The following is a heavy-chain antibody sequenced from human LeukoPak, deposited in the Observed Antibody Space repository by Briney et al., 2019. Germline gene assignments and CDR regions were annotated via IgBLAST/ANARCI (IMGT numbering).Heavy chain of an antibody. D-gene: IGHD2-2*01. CDR3: ARVWYQLLAGWFDP. Sequence: PSETLSLTCTVSGGSISSGDYYWSWIRQPPGKGLEWIGYIYYSGSTCYNPSLKSRVTISVDTSKNQFSLTLSSVTAADTAVYYCARVWYQLLAGWFDPWGQGTLVTVSS. CDR2: IYYSGST. V-gene: IGHV4-30-4*08. CDR1: GGSISSGDYY. J-gene: IGHJ5*02.